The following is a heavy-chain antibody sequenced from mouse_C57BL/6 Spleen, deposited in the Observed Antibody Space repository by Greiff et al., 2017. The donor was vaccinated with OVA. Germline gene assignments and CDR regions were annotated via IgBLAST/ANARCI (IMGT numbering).Heavy chain of an antibody. V-gene: IGHV1-18*01. D-gene: IGHD2-3*01. CDR1: GYTFTDYN. Sequence: EVQLQQSGPELVKPGASVKIPCKASGYTFTDYNMDWVKQSHGKSLEWIGDINPNNGGTIYNQKFKGKATLTVDKSSSTAYMELRSLTSEDTAVYYCARSLYDGYYVGAMDYWGQGTSVTVSS. CDR3: ARSLYDGYYVGAMDY. J-gene: IGHJ4*01. CDR2: INPNNGGT.